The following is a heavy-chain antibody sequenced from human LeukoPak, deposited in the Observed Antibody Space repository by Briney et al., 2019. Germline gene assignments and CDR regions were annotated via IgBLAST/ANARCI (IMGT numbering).Heavy chain of an antibody. Sequence: SETLSLTCTVSGGSISSYYWSWIRQPPGKGLEWIGYIYYSGSTNYNPSLKSRVTISVDTSKNQFSLKLSSVTAADTAVHYCARHHPIGYFDYWGQGTLVTVSS. CDR1: GGSISSYY. CDR3: ARHHPIGYFDY. V-gene: IGHV4-59*08. J-gene: IGHJ4*02. CDR2: IYYSGST. D-gene: IGHD3-22*01.